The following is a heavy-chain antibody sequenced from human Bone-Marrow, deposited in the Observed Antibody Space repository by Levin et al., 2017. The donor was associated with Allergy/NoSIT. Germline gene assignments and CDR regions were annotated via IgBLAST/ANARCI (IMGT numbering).Heavy chain of an antibody. J-gene: IGHJ6*02. V-gene: IGHV1-46*01. D-gene: IGHD3-9*01. Sequence: GESLKISCKASGYSFTRYYIHWMRQAPGQGLEWMGVISPNDATTNYAQNFQGRLTLTRDTSTATVYLELNSLEPGDTAVYFCARTISDDILTGYFYYGMDVWGQGTMIIVS. CDR1: GYSFTRYY. CDR3: ARTISDDILTGYFYYGMDV. CDR2: ISPNDATT.